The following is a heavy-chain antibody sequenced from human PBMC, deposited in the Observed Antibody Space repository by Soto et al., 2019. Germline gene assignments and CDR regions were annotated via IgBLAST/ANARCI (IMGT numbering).Heavy chain of an antibody. Sequence: PGGSLRLSCAASGFTFSSYAMIWVRHAPGKGLEWVSAISGSGGSTYYADSVKGRFTISRDNSKNTLYLQMNSLRAEDTAVYYCAKGREFGIAANWFDPWGQGTLVTVSS. CDR1: GFTFSSYA. D-gene: IGHD6-13*01. J-gene: IGHJ5*02. CDR3: AKGREFGIAANWFDP. V-gene: IGHV3-23*01. CDR2: ISGSGGST.